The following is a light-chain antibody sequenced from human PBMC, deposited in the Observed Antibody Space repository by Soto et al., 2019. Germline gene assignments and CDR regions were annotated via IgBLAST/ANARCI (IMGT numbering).Light chain of an antibody. Sequence: QSVLTQPPSVSGAPGQRVTISCTGARSNIDAGYHVHWYQQLPGKAPKLLVSGNDNRPSGVPDRFSGSRSSTSASLAITGLQAEDEGQYYCHSYTSIRREAVFGGGTKLTVL. CDR3: HSYTSIRREAV. CDR1: RSNIDAGYH. V-gene: IGLV1-40*01. CDR2: GND. J-gene: IGLJ2*01.